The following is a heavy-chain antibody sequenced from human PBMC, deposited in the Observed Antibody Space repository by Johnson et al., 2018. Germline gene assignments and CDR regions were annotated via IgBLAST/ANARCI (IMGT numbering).Heavy chain of an antibody. Sequence: QVQLQESGPGLVKPSGTLSLSCAVSGGSISSSNWWSWVRQPPGKGLEWIGFIYYSGNTNYNPSLKSRVTISVDTSKNQFSLKLSSVTAAYTAMYYCGRGVKNQLEQRKTYYYSDYMDVGGKGTTVTVSS. CDR2: IYYSGNT. CDR1: GGSISSSNW. V-gene: IGHV4-4*02. CDR3: GRGVKNQLEQRKTYYYSDYMDV. D-gene: IGHD1/OR15-1a*01. J-gene: IGHJ6*03.